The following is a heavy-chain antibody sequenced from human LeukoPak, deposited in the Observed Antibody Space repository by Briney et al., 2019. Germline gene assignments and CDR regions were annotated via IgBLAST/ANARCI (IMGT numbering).Heavy chain of an antibody. D-gene: IGHD2-8*01. V-gene: IGHV4-59*11. CDR1: GGSISSHY. Sequence: ASETLSLTCAVSGGSISSHYWNWIRQPPGKGLEWIGYIYYSGSTNYNPSLKSRVTISPDTSKNQFSLKLSSVTAADTAVYYCARDNNGPDAFDIWGQGTMDTVSS. J-gene: IGHJ3*02. CDR3: ARDNNGPDAFDI. CDR2: IYYSGST.